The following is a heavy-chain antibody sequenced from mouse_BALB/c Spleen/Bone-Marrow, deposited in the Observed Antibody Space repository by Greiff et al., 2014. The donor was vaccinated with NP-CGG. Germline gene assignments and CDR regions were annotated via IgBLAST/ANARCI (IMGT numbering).Heavy chain of an antibody. D-gene: IGHD2-4*01. CDR1: GYTFTSYW. V-gene: IGHV1-7*01. CDR3: ARSGDYGGFDY. CDR2: INPSTGYT. Sequence: QVHVKQSGAELAKPGASVKMSCKASGYTFTSYWMHWVKQRPGQGLEWIGYINPSTGYTEYNQKFKDKATLTADKSSSTAYMQLXXXXSEDSAVYYCARSGDYGGFDYWGQGTTLTVSS. J-gene: IGHJ2*01.